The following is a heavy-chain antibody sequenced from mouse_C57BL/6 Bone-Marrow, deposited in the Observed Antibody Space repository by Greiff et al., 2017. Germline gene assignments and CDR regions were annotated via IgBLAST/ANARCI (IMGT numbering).Heavy chain of an antibody. Sequence: QVQLQQSGAELVKPGASVKMSCTASGYTFTSYWITWVKQRPGQGLEWIGDIYPGSGSTNYNAKFKSKATLTVDTSSSTAYLQLSSLTSEDSAVYYCARPYYSNYWYFDVWGTGTTVTVSS. D-gene: IGHD2-5*01. CDR2: IYPGSGST. V-gene: IGHV1-55*01. J-gene: IGHJ1*03. CDR1: GYTFTSYW. CDR3: ARPYYSNYWYFDV.